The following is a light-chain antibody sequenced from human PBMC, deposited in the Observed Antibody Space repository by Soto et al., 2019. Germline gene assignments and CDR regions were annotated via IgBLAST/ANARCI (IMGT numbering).Light chain of an antibody. CDR2: DAS. J-gene: IGKJ1*01. V-gene: IGKV3-11*01. CDR1: QSVSSY. CDR3: QQRSSWPRT. Sequence: PGERATLSCRASQSVSSYLAWYQQKPGQAPRLLIYDASNRATGIPARFSGSGSGTDFTLTISSLEPEDFAVYYCQQRSSWPRTFGQGTKVDIK.